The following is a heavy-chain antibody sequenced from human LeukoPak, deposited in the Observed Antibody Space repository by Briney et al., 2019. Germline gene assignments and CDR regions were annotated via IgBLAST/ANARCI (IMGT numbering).Heavy chain of an antibody. CDR3: ARARTAAGSWLDP. CDR1: GGSLSSFY. V-gene: IGHV4-59*01. Sequence: PSETLSLTCTVSGGSLSSFYWSWIRPPPGRGLEWIGYIYYSGCTNYNPSRKHRVSISVDTSKHQVYQAVSSVTAADTAVYYCARARTAAGSWLDPWGQGTLVTVSS. CDR2: IYYSGCT. J-gene: IGHJ5*02. D-gene: IGHD6-13*01.